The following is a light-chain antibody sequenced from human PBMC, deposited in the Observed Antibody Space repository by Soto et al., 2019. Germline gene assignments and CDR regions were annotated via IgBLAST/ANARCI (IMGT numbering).Light chain of an antibody. CDR2: EVS. Sequence: QSVLTQPPSASGSPGQSVTISCTGTSSDVGGYNYVSWYQQHPGKAPKLMIYEVSMRPSGVPDRFSGSKSGNTASLTVSGLQAEDEADYYCSSYAGSTNLVFGGGTKVTVL. J-gene: IGLJ2*01. CDR1: SSDVGGYNY. V-gene: IGLV2-8*01. CDR3: SSYAGSTNLV.